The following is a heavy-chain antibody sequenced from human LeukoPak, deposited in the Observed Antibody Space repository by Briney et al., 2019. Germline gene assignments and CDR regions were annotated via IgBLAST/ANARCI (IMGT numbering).Heavy chain of an antibody. D-gene: IGHD3-10*02. Sequence: PGGSLRLSCAASGFTFSDYYMSWIRQAPGKGLDWIAYISSRGDTEYYADSVKGRFTISRDNAKNSLYLQMNSLRAEDTAVYYCAELGITMIGGVWGKGTTVTISS. CDR1: GFTFSDYY. CDR3: AELGITMIGGV. V-gene: IGHV3-11*04. J-gene: IGHJ6*04. CDR2: ISSRGDTE.